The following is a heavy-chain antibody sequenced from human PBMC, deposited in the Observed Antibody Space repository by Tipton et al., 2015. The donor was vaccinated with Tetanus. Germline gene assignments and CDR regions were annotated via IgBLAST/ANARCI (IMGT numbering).Heavy chain of an antibody. Sequence: TLSLTRSVSGSSMSSYYWSWIRQTPGKRLEWIGYITYSSRTKYNPSLTSRVTLSLEASKNEFSLRLSSVTAADTAVYHCARVKVSVYGTQVDYFLDSWGQGTLVTVSS. J-gene: IGHJ4*02. CDR3: ARVKVSVYGTQVDYFLDS. CDR2: ITYSSRT. CDR1: GSSMSSYY. V-gene: IGHV4-59*01. D-gene: IGHD2/OR15-2a*01.